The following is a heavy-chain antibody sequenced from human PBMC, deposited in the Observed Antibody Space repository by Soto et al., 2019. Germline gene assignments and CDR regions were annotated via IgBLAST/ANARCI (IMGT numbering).Heavy chain of an antibody. CDR3: ARENYDFWSGGLDY. J-gene: IGHJ4*02. CDR1: GGSISSYY. V-gene: IGHV4-59*01. Sequence: SETLSLTCTVSGGSISSYYWSWIRQPPGKGLEWIGYIYYSGSTNYNPSLKSRVTISVDTSKNQFSLKLSSVTAADTAVYYCARENYDFWSGGLDYWGQGTLVTVSS. D-gene: IGHD3-3*01. CDR2: IYYSGST.